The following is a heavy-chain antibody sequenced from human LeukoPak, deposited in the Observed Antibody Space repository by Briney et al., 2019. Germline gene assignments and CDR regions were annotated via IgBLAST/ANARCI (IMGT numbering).Heavy chain of an antibody. CDR2: INHSGST. CDR3: ARAKRGGHLFDY. V-gene: IGHV4-34*01. J-gene: IGHJ4*02. D-gene: IGHD3-10*01. CDR1: GGSFSGYY. Sequence: SETLSLTCAVYGGSFSGYYWSWIRQPPGKGLEWIGEINHSGSTNYNPSLKSRVTISVDTSKNQFSLKLSSVTAADTAVYYCARAKRGGHLFDYWGQGTLVTVSS.